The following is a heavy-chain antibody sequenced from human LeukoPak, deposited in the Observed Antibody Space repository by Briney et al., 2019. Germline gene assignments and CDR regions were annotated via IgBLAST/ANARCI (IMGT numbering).Heavy chain of an antibody. CDR2: IYYSGST. J-gene: IGHJ3*02. V-gene: IGHV4-59*01. Sequence: PSETLSLTCTVSGGSISSYSWSWIRQPPGKGLEWIGYIYYSGSTNYNPSLKSRVTISVDTPKNQFSLKLSSVTAADTAVYYCARDEPINCSSTSCYAFDIWGQGTMVTVSS. CDR3: ARDEPINCSSTSCYAFDI. CDR1: GGSISSYS. D-gene: IGHD2-2*01.